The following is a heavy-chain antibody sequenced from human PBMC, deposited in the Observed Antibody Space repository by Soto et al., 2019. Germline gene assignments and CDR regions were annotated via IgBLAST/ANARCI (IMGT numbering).Heavy chain of an antibody. CDR2: IYRTGST. J-gene: IGHJ4*02. Sequence: QVQLQESGPGLVKPSGTLSLTCAVSGGSFTSYNWWTWVRQPPGQGLEWIGEIYRTGSTNYNPTRKSRVTISLDKSENHVSLKVTSLTAADTAVYYGASRDPGTSVDYWGQGTLVTVSS. CDR3: ASRDPGTSVDY. D-gene: IGHD1-7*01. V-gene: IGHV4-4*02. CDR1: GGSFTSYNW.